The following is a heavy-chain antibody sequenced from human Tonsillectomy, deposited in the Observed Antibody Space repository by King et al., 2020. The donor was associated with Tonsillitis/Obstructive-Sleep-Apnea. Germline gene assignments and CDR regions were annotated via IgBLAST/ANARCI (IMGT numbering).Heavy chain of an antibody. CDR2: INSDGSST. J-gene: IGHJ6*03. CDR3: AREKEGDYYYYYYMDV. CDR1: GFTFSSYW. Sequence: VQLAESGGGLVQPGGSLRLSCAASGFTFSSYWMHWVRQAPGKGLVWVSRINSDGSSTNYADSVKGRFTISRDNAKNTLYLQMNSLRAEDTAVYYCAREKEGDYYYYYYMDVWGKGTTVTVSS. V-gene: IGHV3-74*01. D-gene: IGHD3-16*01.